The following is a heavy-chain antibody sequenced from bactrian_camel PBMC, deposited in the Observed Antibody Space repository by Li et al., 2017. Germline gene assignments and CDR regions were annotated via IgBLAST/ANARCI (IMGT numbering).Heavy chain of an antibody. CDR3: AANRGEFFPYGTSWHY. CDR2: IFTDGSTPP. CDR1: EYYVSRSC. Sequence: VQLVESGGGSVQAGGSLRLSCAQSEYYVSRSCMAWFRQAPGREREGVATIFTDGSTPPLYAADVEGRFTISRDNARNTLYLQLSSLRTEDTAMYYCAANRGEFFPYGTSWHYWGQGTQVTVS. J-gene: IGHJ4*01. D-gene: IGHD6*01. V-gene: IGHV3S1*01.